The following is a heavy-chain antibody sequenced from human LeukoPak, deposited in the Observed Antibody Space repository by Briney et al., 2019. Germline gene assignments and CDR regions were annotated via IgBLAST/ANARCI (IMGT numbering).Heavy chain of an antibody. Sequence: GGSLRLSCAASGFTFNTYAMTWVRQAPGKGLEWVSAISDSGRTTFYADSLKGRFTISRDNSKNTLYLQMNSLSAEDTAVYYCAKELLLRYFDWSPDYWGQGTLVTVSS. D-gene: IGHD3-9*01. V-gene: IGHV3-23*01. J-gene: IGHJ4*02. CDR2: ISDSGRTT. CDR1: GFTFNTYA. CDR3: AKELLLRYFDWSPDY.